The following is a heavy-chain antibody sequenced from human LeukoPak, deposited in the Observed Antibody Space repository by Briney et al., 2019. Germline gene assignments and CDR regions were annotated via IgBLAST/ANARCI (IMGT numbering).Heavy chain of an antibody. Sequence: SVTLSLTCTVSGGSISGYYWSWIRQPPGKGLEWIGYIYYSGTTNYNPSLKSRVTISVDTSKNQFSLKLSSVTAADTAVYYCARTFSGSYYYYGMDVWGQGTTVTVSS. CDR2: IYYSGTT. D-gene: IGHD1-26*01. CDR3: ARTFSGSYYYYGMDV. J-gene: IGHJ6*02. V-gene: IGHV4-59*01. CDR1: GGSISGYY.